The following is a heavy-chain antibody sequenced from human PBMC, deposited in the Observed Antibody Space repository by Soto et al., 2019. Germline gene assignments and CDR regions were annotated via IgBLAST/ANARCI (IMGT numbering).Heavy chain of an antibody. CDR1: GDSVSNNSAA. CDR3: AREYDFWSGYSYYYYGMDV. Sequence: SQTLSLTCAISGDSVSNNSAAWNWIRQSPSRGLEWLGRTYYRSKWYNDYAVSVKSRITINPDTSKNQFSLQLNSVTPEDTAVYYCAREYDFWSGYSYYYYGMDVWGQGTTVTVSS. J-gene: IGHJ6*02. V-gene: IGHV6-1*01. D-gene: IGHD3-3*01. CDR2: TYYRSKWYN.